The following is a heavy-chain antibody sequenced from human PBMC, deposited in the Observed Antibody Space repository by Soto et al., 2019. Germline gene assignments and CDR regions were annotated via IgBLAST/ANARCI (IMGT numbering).Heavy chain of an antibody. CDR3: ARTHSGSYYSVFNY. CDR1: SFSISSGYY. V-gene: IGHV4-38-2*01. D-gene: IGHD1-26*01. Sequence: SETLSFTCVFSSFSISSGYYWGWIRQSPGKGLEWIASIYRSGTTSYNPSLKSRVTISVDPSKNQFSLMLTAVTAADTAVYYCARTHSGSYYSVFNYWGRGSLVTVSS. J-gene: IGHJ4*02. CDR2: IYRSGTT.